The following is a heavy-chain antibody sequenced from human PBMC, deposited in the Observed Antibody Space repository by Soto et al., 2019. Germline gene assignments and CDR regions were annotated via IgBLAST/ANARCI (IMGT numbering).Heavy chain of an antibody. CDR3: ATYTFYYYYGMDV. Sequence: VASVKVSCKGSGYTFTSYYMHWVRQAPGQGLEWMGIINPSGGSTSYAQKFQGRVTMTRDTSTSTVYMELSSLRSEDTAVYYCATYTFYYYYGMDVWGQGTTVTVSS. CDR2: INPSGGST. V-gene: IGHV1-46*01. CDR1: GYTFTSYY. J-gene: IGHJ6*02. D-gene: IGHD3-16*01.